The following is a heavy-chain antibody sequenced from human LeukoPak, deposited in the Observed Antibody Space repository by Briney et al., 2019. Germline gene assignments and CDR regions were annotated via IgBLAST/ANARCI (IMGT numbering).Heavy chain of an antibody. V-gene: IGHV1-18*01. CDR2: ISAYNGNT. CDR1: GYTFTSYY. CDR3: ARGPPIRGYRYGYDTGYYYSYSMDV. Sequence: ASVKVSCKTSGYTFTSYYISWVRQAPGQGLEWMAWISAYNGNTKYAQKFQGRVTMTRDTSISTAYMELSSLRSEDTAVYYCARGPPIRGYRYGYDTGYYYSYSMDVWGKGTTVTISS. J-gene: IGHJ6*03. D-gene: IGHD5-18*01.